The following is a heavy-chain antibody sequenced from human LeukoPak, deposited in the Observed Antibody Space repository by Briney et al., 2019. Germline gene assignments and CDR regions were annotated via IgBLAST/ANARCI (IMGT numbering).Heavy chain of an antibody. CDR2: ISGSGGST. CDR1: GFTFSSYA. Sequence: PGGSLRLSCAASGFTFSSYAMSWVRQAPGKGLEWVSAISGSGGSTYYADSVKGRFTISRDNSKNTLYLQMNSLRAEDTAVYYCAKDVGFEILRYFDWSPGGWFDPWGQGTLVTVSS. CDR3: AKDVGFEILRYFDWSPGGWFDP. J-gene: IGHJ5*02. V-gene: IGHV3-23*01. D-gene: IGHD3-9*01.